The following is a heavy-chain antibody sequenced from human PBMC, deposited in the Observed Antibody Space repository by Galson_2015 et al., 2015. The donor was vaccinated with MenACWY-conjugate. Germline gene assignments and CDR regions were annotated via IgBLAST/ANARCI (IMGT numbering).Heavy chain of an antibody. Sequence: QSGAEVKKPGASVKVSCKASGYTFTSYAMHWVRQAPGQRLEWMGWINAGNGNTKYSQKFQGRVTITRDTSASTAYMELSSLRSEDTAVYYCARGGRSTVTTSIGGKYYSYYGMDVWGQGTTVTVS. J-gene: IGHJ6*02. CDR1: GYTFTSYA. D-gene: IGHD4-11*01. V-gene: IGHV1-3*01. CDR3: ARGGRSTVTTSIGGKYYSYYGMDV. CDR2: INAGNGNT.